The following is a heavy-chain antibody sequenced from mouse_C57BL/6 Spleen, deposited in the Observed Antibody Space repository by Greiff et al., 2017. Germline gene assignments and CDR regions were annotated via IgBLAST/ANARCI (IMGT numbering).Heavy chain of an antibody. CDR2: INPYNGDT. CDR1: GYSFTGYF. D-gene: IGHD1-1*01. CDR3: ARLAGSSHWYFDV. V-gene: IGHV1-20*01. J-gene: IGHJ1*03. Sequence: EVQLQQSGPELVKPGDSVKISCKASGYSFTGYFMNWVMQSHGKSLEWIGRINPYNGDTFYNQKFKGKATLTVDKSSSTAHMELRSLTSEDSAVFYCARLAGSSHWYFDVWGTGTTVTVSS.